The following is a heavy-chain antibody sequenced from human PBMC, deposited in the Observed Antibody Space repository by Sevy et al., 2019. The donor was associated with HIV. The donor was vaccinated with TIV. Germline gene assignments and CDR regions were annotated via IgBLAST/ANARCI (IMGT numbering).Heavy chain of an antibody. V-gene: IGHV4-61*01. D-gene: IGHD2-8*01. J-gene: IGHJ5*02. Sequence: SETLSLTCTVSGGSVSSGSYYWSWILQPPGKGLEWIGYIYYSGSTNYNPSLKSRVTISVDTSKNQFSLKLSSVTAADTAVYYCARVGVGSRSRIDPWGQGTLVTVSS. CDR2: IYYSGST. CDR3: ARVGVGSRSRIDP. CDR1: GGSVSSGSYY.